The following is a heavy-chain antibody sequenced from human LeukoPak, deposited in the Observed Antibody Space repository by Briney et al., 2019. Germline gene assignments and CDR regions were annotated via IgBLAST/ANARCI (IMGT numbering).Heavy chain of an antibody. CDR2: ISGSGGST. Sequence: GGSLTLSCIASGFTFSSYAMSWVRQAAGKGREGVSVISGSGGSTYYVGSVKDRFTISRDKSENTLCLQMNSLRAEDTAIYSGAKGVSCGKLQPPWFDPWGQGTLVTVSS. J-gene: IGHJ5*02. CDR1: GFTFSSYA. V-gene: IGHV3-23*01. CDR3: AKGVSCGKLQPPWFDP. D-gene: IGHD3-10*01.